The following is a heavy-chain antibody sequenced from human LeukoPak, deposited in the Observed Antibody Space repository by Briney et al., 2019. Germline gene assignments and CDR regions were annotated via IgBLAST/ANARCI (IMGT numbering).Heavy chain of an antibody. J-gene: IGHJ5*02. V-gene: IGHV4-31*03. CDR3: ARGNYGDYSFDP. D-gene: IGHD4-17*01. CDR1: GGAISSGDYY. CDR2: ISYSGST. Sequence: SETLSLTCTVSGGAISSGDYYWSWIRQHPGKGLEWIGYISYSGSTYYNPSLKSRVTISIDTSKNQFSLKLSSVTAADTAVYYCARGNYGDYSFDPWGQGTLVTVSS.